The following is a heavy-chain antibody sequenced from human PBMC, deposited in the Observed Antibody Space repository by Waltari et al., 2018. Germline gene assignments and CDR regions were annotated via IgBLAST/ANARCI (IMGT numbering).Heavy chain of an antibody. V-gene: IGHV3-NL1*01. CDR3: ARGAPRD. CDR2: IYSGGTT. J-gene: IGHJ4*02. CDR1: GFTFSSYG. Sequence: QVQLVESGGGVVQPGRSLRLSCAASGFTFSSYGMHWVRQAPGKGLEWVSVIYSGGTTHYADSVKGRFTISRDNSKNTLYLQMNSLRAEDTAVYYCARGAPRDWGQGTLVTVSS.